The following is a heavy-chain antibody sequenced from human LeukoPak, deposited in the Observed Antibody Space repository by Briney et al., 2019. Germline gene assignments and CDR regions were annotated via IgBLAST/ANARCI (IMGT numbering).Heavy chain of an antibody. CDR2: ISGSGDTT. CDR3: AKDYSASDYDFWSGYSGAPQYLDY. D-gene: IGHD3-3*01. CDR1: GFTFSSYA. V-gene: IGHV3-23*01. Sequence: PGGSLRLSCAASGFTFSSYAMSWVRQVPGKGLECVSTISGSGDTTFYADSVKGRFTISRDNSKNTLYLQMNSLRAEDTAVYYCAKDYSASDYDFWSGYSGAPQYLDYWGQGTLVTVSS. J-gene: IGHJ4*02.